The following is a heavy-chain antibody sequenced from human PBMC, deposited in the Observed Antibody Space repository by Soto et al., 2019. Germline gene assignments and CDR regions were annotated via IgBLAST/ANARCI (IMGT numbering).Heavy chain of an antibody. CDR2: IYYSGST. J-gene: IGHJ4*02. CDR3: ARGYDYDSGGYLFDY. CDR1: GGSVSSDIYY. V-gene: IGHV4-31*03. D-gene: IGHD3-22*01. Sequence: SETLSLTCSVSGGSVSSDIYYWTWIRQHPGKGPEWIGHIYYSGSTYYNPSLKSRVTISLDMSKNQFSLKLTSVSAADTAVYYCARGYDYDSGGYLFDYWGQGTLVTVSS.